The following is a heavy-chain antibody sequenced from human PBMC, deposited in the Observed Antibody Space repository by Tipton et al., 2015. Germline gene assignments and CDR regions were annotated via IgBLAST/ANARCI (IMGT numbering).Heavy chain of an antibody. Sequence: SLRLSCATSGFTFSNYALSWVRQAPGKGLEWVAAITVRGDETHYVKSVKGRFTVSRDNSKNTLYLQLSSLRAEDTAMYYCAKDLDVRRNGVFEYWGQGTLVTVSS. CDR2: ITVRGDET. CDR1: GFTFSNYA. V-gene: IGHV3-23*01. J-gene: IGHJ4*02. CDR3: AKDLDVRRNGVFEY. D-gene: IGHD4-17*01.